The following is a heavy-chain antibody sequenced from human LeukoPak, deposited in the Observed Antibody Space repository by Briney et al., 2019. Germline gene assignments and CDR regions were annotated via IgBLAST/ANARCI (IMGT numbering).Heavy chain of an antibody. V-gene: IGHV4-30-4*01. J-gene: IGHJ4*02. D-gene: IGHD4-17*01. CDR3: ARGPMTTVTIYYFDY. CDR1: GXSISSGNYY. CDR2: VNYSGNT. Sequence: PSETLSLTCTVSGXSISSGNYYWSWIRQPPGKGLEWIWYVNYSGNTYYNSSLKSRVTISVDTSKNQFSLKLNSVTAADTAVYYCARGPMTTVTIYYFDYWGQGILVTVSS.